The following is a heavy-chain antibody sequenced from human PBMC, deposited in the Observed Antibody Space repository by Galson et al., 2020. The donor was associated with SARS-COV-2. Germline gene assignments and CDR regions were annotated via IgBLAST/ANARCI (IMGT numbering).Heavy chain of an antibody. CDR2: ISGSGGST. D-gene: IGHD3-10*01. J-gene: IGHJ4*02. Sequence: GESLKISCAASGFTFSSYAMSWVRQAPGKGLEWVSAISGSGGSTYYADSVKGRFTISRDNSKNTLYLQMNSLRAEDTTVYYCAKGEELLWCGETLPYYFDYWGQGTLVTVSS. CDR3: AKGEELLWCGETLPYYFDY. V-gene: IGHV3-23*01. CDR1: GFTFSSYA.